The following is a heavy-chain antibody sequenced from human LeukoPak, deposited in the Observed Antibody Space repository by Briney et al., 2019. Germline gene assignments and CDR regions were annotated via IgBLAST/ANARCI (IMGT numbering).Heavy chain of an antibody. Sequence: GASVKVSCKASGYTFTSYYIHWVRQVPGQGLESMGWINPNGGGTNYAQKFQGRVTMTRDTSISTAYMELSRLGSDDTAVYYCARDSILRPFDYWGQGTLVTVSS. CDR1: GYTFTSYY. J-gene: IGHJ4*02. CDR2: INPNGGGT. D-gene: IGHD3-16*01. V-gene: IGHV1-2*02. CDR3: ARDSILRPFDY.